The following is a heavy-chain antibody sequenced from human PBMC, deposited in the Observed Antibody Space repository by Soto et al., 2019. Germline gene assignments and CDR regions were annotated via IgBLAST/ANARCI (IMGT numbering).Heavy chain of an antibody. V-gene: IGHV4-34*01. D-gene: IGHD1-7*01. CDR3: ARASRWLTVTTIYYYYYYAMDV. Sequence: PSETLSLTCAVYAGSFSGYYWSWIRQPPGKGLEWIGEINHSGSTNYNPSLKSRVTISVDTSKNQFSLKLSSVTAADTAVYYCARASRWLTVTTIYYYYYYAMDVWGQGPTRTV. CDR1: AGSFSGYY. CDR2: INHSGST. J-gene: IGHJ6*02.